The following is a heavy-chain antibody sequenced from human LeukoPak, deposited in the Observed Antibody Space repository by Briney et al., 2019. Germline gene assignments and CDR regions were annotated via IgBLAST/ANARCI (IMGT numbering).Heavy chain of an antibody. D-gene: IGHD6-19*01. Sequence: GGSLRLSCAASGFTFSSYAMSWVRQAPGKGLEWVSGISGSGGSTFYADSVKGRFTISRDNSKNTLHLQMNSLRPEDTAVYYCARDLAVAGTRTFDYWGQGTLVTVSS. J-gene: IGHJ4*02. CDR1: GFTFSSYA. V-gene: IGHV3-23*01. CDR3: ARDLAVAGTRTFDY. CDR2: ISGSGGST.